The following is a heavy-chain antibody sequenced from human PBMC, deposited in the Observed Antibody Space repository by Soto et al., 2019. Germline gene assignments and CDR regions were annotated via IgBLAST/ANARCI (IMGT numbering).Heavy chain of an antibody. D-gene: IGHD6-13*01. V-gene: IGHV3-30*03. J-gene: IGHJ4*02. Sequence: LRLSCAASGFTFSSYGMHWVRQAPGKGLEWVAVISYDGSNKYYADSVKGRFTISRDNSKNTLYLQMNSLRAEDTAVYYCASNGPGYSSSWSMPSSFDYWGQGTLVTVSS. CDR2: ISYDGSNK. CDR3: ASNGPGYSSSWSMPSSFDY. CDR1: GFTFSSYG.